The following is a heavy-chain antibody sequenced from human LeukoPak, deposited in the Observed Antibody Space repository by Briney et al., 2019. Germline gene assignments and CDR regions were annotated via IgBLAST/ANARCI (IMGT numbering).Heavy chain of an antibody. V-gene: IGHV1-46*01. CDR2: INPSGGST. Sequence: GASVKVSCKASGYTFTSYYMHWVRQAPGQGLEWMGIINPSGGSTSYAQKFQGRVTMTGDTSTSTVYMELSSLRSEDTAVYYCAITRRYYDSSGYYYFDYWGQGTLVTVSS. J-gene: IGHJ4*02. D-gene: IGHD3-22*01. CDR3: AITRRYYDSSGYYYFDY. CDR1: GYTFTSYY.